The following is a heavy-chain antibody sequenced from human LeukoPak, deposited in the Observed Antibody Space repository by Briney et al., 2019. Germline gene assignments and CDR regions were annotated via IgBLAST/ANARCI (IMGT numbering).Heavy chain of an antibody. CDR3: ARDSDLIVVAPAADRDAFDI. J-gene: IGHJ3*02. CDR2: ISAYNGNT. CDR1: GYTFTSYG. V-gene: IGHV1-18*01. Sequence: ASVKVSCKASGYTFTSYGISWVRQAPGQGLEWMGWISAYNGNTNYAQKLQGRVTMTTDTSTSAAYMELRSLRSDDTAVYYCARDSDLIVVAPAADRDAFDIWGQGTMVTVSS. D-gene: IGHD2-2*01.